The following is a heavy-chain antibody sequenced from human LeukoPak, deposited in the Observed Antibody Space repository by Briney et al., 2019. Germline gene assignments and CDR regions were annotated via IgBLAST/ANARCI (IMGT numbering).Heavy chain of an antibody. V-gene: IGHV4-30-4*08. CDR1: GGSISSGDYY. J-gene: IGHJ4*02. D-gene: IGHD5-12*01. Sequence: SQTLSLTCTVSGGSISSGDYYWSWIRQPPGKGLEWIGYIYYSGSTYYNPSLKSRVTISVDTSKNQFSLKLSSVTVADTAVYYCARGGGYDPGRFDYWGQGTLVTVSS. CDR2: IYYSGST. CDR3: ARGGGYDPGRFDY.